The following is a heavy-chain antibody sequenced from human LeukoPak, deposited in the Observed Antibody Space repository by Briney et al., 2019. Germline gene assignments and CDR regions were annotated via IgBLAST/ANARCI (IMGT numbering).Heavy chain of an antibody. CDR1: GFTVSSNY. CDR3: ARDAPSYYYDSSGTLDY. Sequence: PGGSLRLSCAASGFTVSSNYMSWVRQAPGKGLEWVSVIYSGGSTYCADSVKGRFTISRDNSKNTLYLQMNSLRAEDTAVYYCARDAPSYYYDSSGTLDYWSQGTLVTVSS. J-gene: IGHJ4*02. D-gene: IGHD3-22*01. V-gene: IGHV3-66*01. CDR2: IYSGGST.